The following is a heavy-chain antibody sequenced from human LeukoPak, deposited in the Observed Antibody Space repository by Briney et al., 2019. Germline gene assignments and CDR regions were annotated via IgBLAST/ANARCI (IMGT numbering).Heavy chain of an antibody. CDR2: IIPIFGTA. J-gene: IGHJ6*02. CDR1: GGTFSSYA. Sequence: GASVKVSCKASGGTFSSYAISWVRQAPGQGLEWMGRIIPIFGTANYAQKFQGRVTITADESTSTAYMELSSLRSEDTAVYYCARLITMVRGVIITFYGMDVWGQGTTVTVSS. CDR3: ARLITMVRGVIITFYGMDV. V-gene: IGHV1-69*13. D-gene: IGHD3-10*01.